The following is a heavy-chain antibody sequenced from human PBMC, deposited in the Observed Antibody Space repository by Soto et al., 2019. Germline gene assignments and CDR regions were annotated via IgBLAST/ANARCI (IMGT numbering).Heavy chain of an antibody. J-gene: IGHJ6*02. CDR2: ISTYNGDT. CDR3: ESEGSRTYYYYGMDV. CDR1: GYSFTTYG. V-gene: IGHV1-18*01. Sequence: QVQLVQSGAEVKKPGASVKVSCKASGYSFTTYGIAWVRQAPGQGLEWMGWISTYNGDTDYAQNLQGRVIMTTDTSTTTAYMELRRLRSDDAAVYYCESEGSRTYYYYGMDVWGQGTTVSVSS.